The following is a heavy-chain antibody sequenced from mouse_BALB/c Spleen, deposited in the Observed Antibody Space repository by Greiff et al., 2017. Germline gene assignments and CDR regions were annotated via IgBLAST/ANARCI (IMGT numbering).Heavy chain of an antibody. CDR2: IYPGDGDT. CDR1: GYAFSSSW. Sequence: QVQLQQSGPELVKPGASVKISCKASGYAFSSSWMNWVKQRPGQGLEWIGRIYPGDGDTNYNGKFKGKATLTADKSSSTAYMQLSSLTSVDSAVYFCARPITTVVGGYAMDYWGQGTSVTVSS. CDR3: ARPITTVVGGYAMDY. D-gene: IGHD1-1*01. J-gene: IGHJ4*01. V-gene: IGHV1-82*01.